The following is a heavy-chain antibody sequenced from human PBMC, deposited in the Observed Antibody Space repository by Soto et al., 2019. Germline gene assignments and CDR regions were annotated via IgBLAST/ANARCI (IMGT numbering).Heavy chain of an antibody. CDR1: GFIISSNY. Sequence: GGYLILSSAASGFIISSNYMSWVRQAPGKGLEWVSVIYSGDNTYYADSVKGRFIVSRDNSKNTLYLQMHSLRVEDTAVYYCARDSGYSGSAFDDWGKGTLVTVYS. CDR3: ARDSGYSGSAFDD. J-gene: IGHJ4*02. D-gene: IGHD5-12*01. CDR2: IYSGDNT. V-gene: IGHV3-53*01.